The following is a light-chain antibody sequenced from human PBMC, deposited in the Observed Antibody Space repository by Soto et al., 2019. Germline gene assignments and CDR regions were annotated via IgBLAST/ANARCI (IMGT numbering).Light chain of an antibody. CDR2: GAS. CDR1: ERVSSN. J-gene: IGKJ1*01. Sequence: EIVMTQSPATLSVSPGERVTLSCRASERVSSNLAWYQQKPGQAPRLLIYGASTRATGIPARFSGSGSGTEFTLTISGLQSEDSAVYYCHHYNNWPRTFGRGTKVEIK. V-gene: IGKV3-15*01. CDR3: HHYNNWPRT.